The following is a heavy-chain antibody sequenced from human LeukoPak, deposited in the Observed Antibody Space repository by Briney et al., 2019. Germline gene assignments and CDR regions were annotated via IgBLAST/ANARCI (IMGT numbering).Heavy chain of an antibody. Sequence: SETLSLTCTVSGGSISNYYWSWIRQPPGKGLEWIGYIYYSGSTNYNPSLKSRVTISVDTSKNQFSLKLSSVTAADTAVYYCARESVITPYYFDYWGQGTLVTVSS. V-gene: IGHV4-59*01. CDR2: IYYSGST. CDR1: GGSISNYY. D-gene: IGHD3-10*01. J-gene: IGHJ4*02. CDR3: ARESVITPYYFDY.